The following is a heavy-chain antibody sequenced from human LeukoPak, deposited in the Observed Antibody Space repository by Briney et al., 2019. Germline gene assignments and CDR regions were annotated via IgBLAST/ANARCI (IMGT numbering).Heavy chain of an antibody. CDR3: ARVVVRGVFLDY. V-gene: IGHV3-48*03. D-gene: IGHD3-10*01. CDR1: GFTFSSYE. CDR2: ISSSGSTI. Sequence: GGSLRLSCAASGFTFSSYEMNWVRQAPGKGLEWVSYISSSGSTIYYADSVKGRFTISRDNAKNSLYLQMNSLRAEDTAVYYCARVVVRGVFLDYWGQGTLVTVSS. J-gene: IGHJ4*02.